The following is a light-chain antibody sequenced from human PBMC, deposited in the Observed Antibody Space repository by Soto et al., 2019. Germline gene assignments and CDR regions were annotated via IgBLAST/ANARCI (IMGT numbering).Light chain of an antibody. V-gene: IGLV2-11*01. CDR3: SSYAGTYTSV. CDR1: SSDVGGFNY. Sequence: QSALTQPRSVSGSPGQSVTISCTGTSSDVGGFNYVSWYQQHPDRAPKLMIYDVTKRPSGVPDRFSGSKSGNTASLTISGLRADDEADYYCSSYAGTYTSVFGGGTKLTVL. J-gene: IGLJ2*01. CDR2: DVT.